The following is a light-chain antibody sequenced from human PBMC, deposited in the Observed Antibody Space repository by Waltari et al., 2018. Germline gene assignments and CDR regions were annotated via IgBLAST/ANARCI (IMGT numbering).Light chain of an antibody. Sequence: DIVMTQSPLSLAVTPGKPASISCRSSQSLLQSNGYKYLGWYLQKPGQSPQLLIYLGSNRASGVPDRFSGSGSGTDFTLKISRVEAEDVGIYFCMQGLQTPTFGQGTRLEIK. CDR2: LGS. V-gene: IGKV2-28*01. CDR1: QSLLQSNGYKY. J-gene: IGKJ5*01. CDR3: MQGLQTPT.